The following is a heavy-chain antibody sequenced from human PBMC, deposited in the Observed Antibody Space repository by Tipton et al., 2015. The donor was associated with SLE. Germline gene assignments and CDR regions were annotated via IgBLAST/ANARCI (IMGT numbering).Heavy chain of an antibody. CDR1: GFTVSSNY. D-gene: IGHD1-26*01. Sequence: LSLTCAASGFTVSSNYMSWVRQAPGKGLEWVSVIYSGGSTYYADSVRGRFTISRDNSKNTLYLQMNSLRAEDTAVYYCASGWELSFDYWGQGTLVTVSS. CDR3: ASGWELSFDY. V-gene: IGHV3-53*05. CDR2: IYSGGST. J-gene: IGHJ4*02.